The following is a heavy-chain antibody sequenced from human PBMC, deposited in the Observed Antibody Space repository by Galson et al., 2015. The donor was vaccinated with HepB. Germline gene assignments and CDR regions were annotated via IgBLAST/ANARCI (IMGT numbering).Heavy chain of an antibody. CDR1: GFTFDDYA. D-gene: IGHD1-14*01. J-gene: IGHJ4*02. Sequence: SLRLSCAASGFTFDDYAMHWVRHAPGKGLEWVSGISWNSGSIGYADSVKGRFTISRDNAKNSLYLQMNSLRAEDTALYYCAKGMGPAASPIDYWGQGTLVTVPS. CDR2: ISWNSGSI. V-gene: IGHV3-9*01. CDR3: AKGMGPAASPIDY.